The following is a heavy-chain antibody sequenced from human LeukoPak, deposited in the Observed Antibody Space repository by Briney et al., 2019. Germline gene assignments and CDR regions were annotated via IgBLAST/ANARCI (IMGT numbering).Heavy chain of an antibody. V-gene: IGHV3-23*01. CDR2: ISGSGGST. Sequence: GGSLRLSCAASGFTFSSYAMSWVHQAPGKGLEWVSAISGSGGSTYYADSVKGRFTIPRDNSKNTLHLQMNSLRAEDKAVYYCAKDGRSWYLFDYWGQGTLVTVSS. J-gene: IGHJ4*02. CDR3: AKDGRSWYLFDY. D-gene: IGHD6-13*01. CDR1: GFTFSSYA.